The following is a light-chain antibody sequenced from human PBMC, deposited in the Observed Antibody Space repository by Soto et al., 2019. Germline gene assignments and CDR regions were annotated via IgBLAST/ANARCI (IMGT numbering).Light chain of an antibody. V-gene: IGKV3-15*01. CDR3: QQYNNWPLT. CDR1: QSISSN. J-gene: IGKJ4*01. Sequence: EIVMTQSPATLSVSPGERATLSCRASQSISSNLAWYQQKPGQGPRLLIYGASSRATTIPARFSGSGSGTEFTLTISSLQSEDFAVYYCQQYNNWPLTFGGGTKVEIK. CDR2: GAS.